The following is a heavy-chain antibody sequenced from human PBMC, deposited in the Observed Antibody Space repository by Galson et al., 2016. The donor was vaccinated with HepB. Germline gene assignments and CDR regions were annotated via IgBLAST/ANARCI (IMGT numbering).Heavy chain of an antibody. D-gene: IGHD2-15*01. Sequence: SLRLSCAASGLTFSSYWMSWVRQAPGKGLEWVAHIKEDGSEKYYVDSVKGRFTISRDNAKNSLYLQMNSLRAEDTAVYYCAKHCSGGSCYDSSPHRPFDIWGQGTMVTDSS. J-gene: IGHJ3*02. CDR1: GLTFSSYW. CDR2: IKEDGSEK. V-gene: IGHV3-7*01. CDR3: AKHCSGGSCYDSSPHRPFDI.